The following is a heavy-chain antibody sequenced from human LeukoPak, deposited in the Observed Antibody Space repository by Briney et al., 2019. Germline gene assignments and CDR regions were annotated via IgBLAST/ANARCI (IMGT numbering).Heavy chain of an antibody. CDR1: GGSISSYY. D-gene: IGHD6-19*01. CDR3: ARSFLSYSSGWHDY. V-gene: IGHV4-59*01. J-gene: IGHJ4*02. Sequence: SETLSLTCTVSGGSISSYYWSWSRQPPGKGLEWIGYIYYSGSTNYNPSLKSRVTISVDTSKNQFSLKLSSVTAADTAVYYCARSFLSYSSGWHDYWGQGTLVTVSS. CDR2: IYYSGST.